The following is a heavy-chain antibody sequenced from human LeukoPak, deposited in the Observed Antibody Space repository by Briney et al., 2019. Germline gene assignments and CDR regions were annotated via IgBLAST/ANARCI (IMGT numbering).Heavy chain of an antibody. Sequence: GGSLRLSCAASGFTFSNYWMHWVRQAPGKGLEWVSYISSSGSTIYYADSVKGRFTISRDNAKNSLYLQMNSLRAEDTAVYCCAELGITMIGGVWGKGTTVTISS. J-gene: IGHJ6*04. V-gene: IGHV3-48*04. CDR3: AELGITMIGGV. D-gene: IGHD3-10*02. CDR1: GFTFSNYW. CDR2: ISSSGSTI.